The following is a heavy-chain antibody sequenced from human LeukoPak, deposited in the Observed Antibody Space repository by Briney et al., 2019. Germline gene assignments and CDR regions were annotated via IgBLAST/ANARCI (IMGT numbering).Heavy chain of an antibody. D-gene: IGHD3-3*01. V-gene: IGHV5-51*01. CDR2: IYPGDSDT. J-gene: IGHJ4*02. CDR1: GYSFTSYW. Sequence: PGESLKISCKGSGYSFTSYWIGWVRQMPGKGLEWMGIIYPGDSDTRYSPSFQGQVTISADKSISSAYLQWSSLKASDTAMYYCARAPQYYDFWSGYYTFDYWGQGTLVTVSS. CDR3: ARAPQYYDFWSGYYTFDY.